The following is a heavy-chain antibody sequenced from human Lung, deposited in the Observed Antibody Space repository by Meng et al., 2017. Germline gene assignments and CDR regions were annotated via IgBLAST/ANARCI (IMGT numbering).Heavy chain of an antibody. V-gene: IGHV4-34*01. D-gene: IGHD4-11*01. J-gene: IGHJ4*02. CDR1: GGSFSDYY. Sequence: VSLQRWGAGPLRPSETLSLSCVVSGGSFSDYYWSWIRQPPGKGLEWIGEINHSGSTNYNPSLESRATISVDTSQNNLSLKLSSVTAADSAVYYCARGPTTMAHDFDYWGQGTLVTVSS. CDR2: INHSGST. CDR3: ARGPTTMAHDFDY.